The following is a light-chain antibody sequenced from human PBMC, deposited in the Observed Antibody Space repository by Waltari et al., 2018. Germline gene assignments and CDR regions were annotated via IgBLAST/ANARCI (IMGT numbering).Light chain of an antibody. V-gene: IGKV1-5*03. CDR3: QQYNNYPFS. Sequence: DIQMTQSPPTLSASVGDRVTITCRASQGVSTWLAWYQQKPGKAPTLLSYKASSLESGVQSRFSGSGSGTEFTLTISSLQPDYFATYFCQQYNNYPFSFGQWTKLEI. CDR1: QGVSTW. J-gene: IGKJ2*01. CDR2: KAS.